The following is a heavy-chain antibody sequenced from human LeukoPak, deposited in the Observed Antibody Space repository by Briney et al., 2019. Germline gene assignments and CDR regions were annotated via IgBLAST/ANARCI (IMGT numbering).Heavy chain of an antibody. V-gene: IGHV3-48*03. CDR2: ITNNGTTI. D-gene: IGHD6-19*01. J-gene: IGHJ6*02. CDR1: GLTFSSYA. CDR3: ARDQWLAYYYHGMDV. Sequence: RPGGSQSLSCAGSGLTFSSYAMNWVRQAPGKGLEWVSYITNNGTTIYYADSVKGSFTISRDNGENSLYLQMNSLRAEDTAIYYCARDQWLAYYYHGMDVWGQGTTVTVSS.